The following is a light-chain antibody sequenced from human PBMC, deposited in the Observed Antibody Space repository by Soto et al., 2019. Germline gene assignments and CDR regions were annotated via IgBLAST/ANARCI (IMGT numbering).Light chain of an antibody. CDR1: SSDVGAHDF. CDR3: NSYTLSKTVI. V-gene: IGLV2-14*01. J-gene: IGLJ2*01. CDR2: EVT. Sequence: QSALTQPASVSGSPGQSITISCSGTSSDVGAHDFVSWYQHHPDKAPKVIIFEVTKRPSGVSNRSSGSKTGNTASLTISGLQAEDEADYYCNSYTLSKTVIFGGGTKLTVL.